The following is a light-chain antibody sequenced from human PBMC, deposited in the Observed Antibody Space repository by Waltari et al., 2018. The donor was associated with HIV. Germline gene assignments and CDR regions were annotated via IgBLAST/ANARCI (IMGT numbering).Light chain of an antibody. J-gene: IGKJ4*01. CDR2: AAS. CDR1: QDINTY. V-gene: IGKV1-9*01. Sequence: DIQLTQSPSFLSASVGDRVTITCRASQDINTYLAWYQKIPRGTPKLLIYAASTLHSGVPSRFSGSGSGTEFTLTISTLQSEDFSTYYCQQLYRYPLSFGGGTKV. CDR3: QQLYRYPLS.